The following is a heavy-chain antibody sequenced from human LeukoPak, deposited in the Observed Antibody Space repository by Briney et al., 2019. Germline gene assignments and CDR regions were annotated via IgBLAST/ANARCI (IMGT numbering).Heavy chain of an antibody. V-gene: IGHV3-15*01. Sequence: GGSLRLSCAASGFTFSNAWMSWVRQAPGKGLEWVGRIKSKTDGGTTDYAAPVKGRFTISRDDSKNTLYLQMNSLKTEDTAVYYCTTISLFGDYYYYYGMDVWGQGTTVTVSS. D-gene: IGHD3-10*01. CDR3: TTISLFGDYYYYYGMDV. J-gene: IGHJ6*02. CDR2: IKSKTDGGTT. CDR1: GFTFSNAW.